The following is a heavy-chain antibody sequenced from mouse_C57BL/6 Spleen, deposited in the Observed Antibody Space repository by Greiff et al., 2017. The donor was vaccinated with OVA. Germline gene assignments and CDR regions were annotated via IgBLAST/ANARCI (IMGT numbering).Heavy chain of an antibody. D-gene: IGHD1-3*01. CDR3: ARDSMKLRFAY. CDR1: GFTFSSYA. J-gene: IGHJ3*01. Sequence: EVKLVASGGGLVKPGGSLTLSCAASGFTFSSYAMSWVRQTPEKRLEWVATISDGGSYTSYPDNVKGRFTISSDNAKNNLYLHMSHLKSEDTAMYYCARDSMKLRFAYWGQGTLVTVSA. V-gene: IGHV5-4*01. CDR2: ISDGGSYT.